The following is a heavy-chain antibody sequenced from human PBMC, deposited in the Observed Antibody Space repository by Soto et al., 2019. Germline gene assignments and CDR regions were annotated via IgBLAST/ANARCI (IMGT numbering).Heavy chain of an antibody. CDR3: ARGKPSGYRFGPRNFFYYGLDV. CDR1: KASLGDQY. V-gene: IGHV4-34*01. CDR2: VNPSGST. D-gene: IGHD5-18*01. Sequence: PSETLCVTCAFFKASLGDQYWAWIRQSPDKGLDLIGEVNPSGSTDYNPSLKSRLTLSLDTSKNQFSLKVASVTAADTAVYFCARGKPSGYRFGPRNFFYYGLDVWGPGTPVTVSS. J-gene: IGHJ6*01.